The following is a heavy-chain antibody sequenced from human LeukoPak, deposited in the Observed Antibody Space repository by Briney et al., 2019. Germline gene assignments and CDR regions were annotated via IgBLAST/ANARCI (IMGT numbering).Heavy chain of an antibody. Sequence: GGSLRLSCAASGFTVSSNYMSWVRQAPGKGLEWVSVIYSGGSTYYADSVKGRFTISRDNSKNTLYLQMNSLRAEDTAVYYCARGDKGSSSWYVFFIWGQGTMVTVSS. CDR3: ARGDKGSSSWYVFFI. D-gene: IGHD6-13*01. CDR1: GFTVSSNY. V-gene: IGHV3-53*01. CDR2: IYSGGST. J-gene: IGHJ3*02.